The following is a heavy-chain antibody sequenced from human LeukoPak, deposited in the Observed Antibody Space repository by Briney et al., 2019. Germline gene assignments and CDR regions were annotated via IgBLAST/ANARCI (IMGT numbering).Heavy chain of an antibody. J-gene: IGHJ4*02. V-gene: IGHV3-23*01. CDR3: AKYQLGIWIPTLDY. CDR2: ISGSGGDT. CDR1: GFTFSSYA. Sequence: PGGSLRLSCAASGFTFSSYAMSWVRQAPGKGLEWVSAISGSGGDTYYADSVKGRFTISRDNPMKTLYLQMNSLRVEDTAVYYCAKYQLGIWIPTLDYWGQGSLVTVST. D-gene: IGHD1-1*01.